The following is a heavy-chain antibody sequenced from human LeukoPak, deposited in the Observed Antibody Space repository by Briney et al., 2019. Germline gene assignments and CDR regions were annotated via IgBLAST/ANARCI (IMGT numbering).Heavy chain of an antibody. CDR1: GFTFSSYC. V-gene: IGHV3-74*01. D-gene: IGHD1-26*01. J-gene: IGHJ3*01. Sequence: PGGSLRLSCAASGFTFSSYCMHWVRQAPGKGLVWVSRVKSDGSSTNYADSVKGRFTVSRDNAKNTLILQMNSLRAEDTAVYYCARGGSPPEALGDTFDVWGHGTLVTVSS. CDR2: VKSDGSST. CDR3: ARGGSPPEALGDTFDV.